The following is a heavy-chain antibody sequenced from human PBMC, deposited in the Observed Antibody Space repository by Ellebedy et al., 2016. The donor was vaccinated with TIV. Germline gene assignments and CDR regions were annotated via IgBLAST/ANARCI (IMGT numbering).Heavy chain of an antibody. CDR2: ISGSGGST. CDR1: GFTFSNYA. D-gene: IGHD6-19*01. J-gene: IGHJ4*02. V-gene: IGHV3-23*01. CDR3: AKDPFSVAGTTLFDY. Sequence: GESLKISCAASGFTFSNYAMSWVRQAPGKGLEWVSAISGSGGSTYYADSVKGRFTISRDNSKNTLYLQMNSLRAEDTAVYYCAKDPFSVAGTTLFDYWGQGTLVTVSS.